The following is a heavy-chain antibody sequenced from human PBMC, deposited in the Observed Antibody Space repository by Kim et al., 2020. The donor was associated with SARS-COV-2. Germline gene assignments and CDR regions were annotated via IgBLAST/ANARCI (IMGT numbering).Heavy chain of an antibody. D-gene: IGHD3-10*01. CDR3: ARDSLVWFGDWDY. Sequence: GGSLRLSCAASGFTFSSYAMHWVRQAPGKGLEWVAVISYDGSNKYYADSVKGRFTISRDNSKNTLYLQMNSLRAEDTAVYYCARDSLVWFGDWDYWGQGTLVTVSS. CDR1: GFTFSSYA. J-gene: IGHJ4*02. CDR2: ISYDGSNK. V-gene: IGHV3-30-3*01.